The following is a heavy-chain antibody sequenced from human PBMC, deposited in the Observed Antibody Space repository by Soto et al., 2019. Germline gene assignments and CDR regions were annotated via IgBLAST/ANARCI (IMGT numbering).Heavy chain of an antibody. Sequence: KTSETLSLTCTVSGGSISSGDYYWSWIRQPPGKGLEWIGYIYYSRSTYYNPSLKSRVTISIDTSKNQFSLKLSSVTAADTAVYYCASYDSSGYYSEYFQHWGQGALVTVFS. V-gene: IGHV4-30-4*01. CDR3: ASYDSSGYYSEYFQH. CDR2: IYYSRST. D-gene: IGHD3-22*01. J-gene: IGHJ1*01. CDR1: GGSISSGDYY.